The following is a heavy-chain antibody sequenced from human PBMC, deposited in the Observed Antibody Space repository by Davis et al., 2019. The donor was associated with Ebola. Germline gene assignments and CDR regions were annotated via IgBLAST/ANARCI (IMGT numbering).Heavy chain of an antibody. CDR2: ISSSGSTI. CDR1: GFTFSSYE. Sequence: GESLKISCAASGFTFSSYEMNWVRQAPGKGLEWVSYISSSGSTIYYADSVKGRFTISRDNAKNTLYLQMNSLRAEDTAVYYCTSLVATIDHTAWGDCWGQGTLVTVSS. D-gene: IGHD5-12*01. V-gene: IGHV3-48*03. CDR3: TSLVATIDHTAWGDC. J-gene: IGHJ4*02.